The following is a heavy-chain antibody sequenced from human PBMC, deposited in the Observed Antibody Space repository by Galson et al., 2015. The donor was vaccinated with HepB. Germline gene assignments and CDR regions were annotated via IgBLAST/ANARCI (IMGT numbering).Heavy chain of an antibody. Sequence: SLRLSCAASGFTFSRYWMHWIRQAPGKGLVWVSRISSDESSTNYADSVKGRFTISRDNAKNTLYLQMNSLRAEDTAVYYCAREVGATMCWGQGTLVTVSS. J-gene: IGHJ4*02. D-gene: IGHD1-26*01. V-gene: IGHV3-74*01. CDR1: GFTFSRYW. CDR2: ISSDESST. CDR3: AREVGATMC.